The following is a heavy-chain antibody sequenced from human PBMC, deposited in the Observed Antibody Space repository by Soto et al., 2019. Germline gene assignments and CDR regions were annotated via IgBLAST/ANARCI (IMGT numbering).Heavy chain of an antibody. CDR1: GDSVSSNGVA. V-gene: IGHV6-1*01. Sequence: QVQLQVSGPGLVEPSQTLSLTCAISGDSVSSNGVAWNWLRQSPSRGLEWLGRTYYRSRWYSDYAETGKSRIIINPDTSRGQISLHLTSVTPEDTAVYSCARGSGRTYDYWAQGTLVTVSS. CDR2: TYYRSRWYS. J-gene: IGHJ4*02. D-gene: IGHD1-1*01. CDR3: ARGSGRTYDY.